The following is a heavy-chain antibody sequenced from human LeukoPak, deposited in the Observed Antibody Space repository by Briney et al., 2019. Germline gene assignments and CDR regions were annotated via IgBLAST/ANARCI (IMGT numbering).Heavy chain of an antibody. V-gene: IGHV4-34*01. CDR3: ARIAARTAY. Sequence: SETLSLTCAVYGGSFSGYYRSWIRQPPGKGLEWIGEINHSGSTNYNPSLKSRVTISVDTSKNQFSLKLSSVTAADTAVYYCARIAARTAYWGQGTLVTVSS. CDR2: INHSGST. D-gene: IGHD6-6*01. CDR1: GGSFSGYY. J-gene: IGHJ4*02.